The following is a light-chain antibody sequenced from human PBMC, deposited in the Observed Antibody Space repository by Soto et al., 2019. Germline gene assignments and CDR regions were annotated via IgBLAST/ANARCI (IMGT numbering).Light chain of an antibody. CDR2: VAS. CDR3: QQTYGVHRT. V-gene: IGKV1-39*01. CDR1: QSIGTF. Sequence: DIQMTQSPSSLSATVGDRVTITCRASQSIGTFVNWYQKRPGEAPKLLIYVASNLHSAVPSRFSGSGSGTDFTLAISSLQTEDFATYLCQQTYGVHRTFRQGTKFEIK. J-gene: IGKJ2*02.